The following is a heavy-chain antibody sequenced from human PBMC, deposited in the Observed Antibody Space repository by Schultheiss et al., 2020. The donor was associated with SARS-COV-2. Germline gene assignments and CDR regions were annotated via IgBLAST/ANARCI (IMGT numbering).Heavy chain of an antibody. D-gene: IGHD4-11*01. Sequence: SETLSLTCTVSGGSISSGGFHWSWIRQHPGKGLEWIGSIYYSGSTYYNPSLKSRVTISLDTSKDQFSLKLSSVTAADTAVYYCARLFDYNSFFYWGQGTLVTVSS. CDR3: ARLFDYNSFFY. CDR2: IYYSGST. J-gene: IGHJ4*02. CDR1: GGSISSGGFH. V-gene: IGHV4-39*01.